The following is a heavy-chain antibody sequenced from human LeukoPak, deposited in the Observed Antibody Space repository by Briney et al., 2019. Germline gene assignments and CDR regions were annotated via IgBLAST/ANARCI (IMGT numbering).Heavy chain of an antibody. D-gene: IGHD5-24*01. CDR3: ASTITGYYYMDV. CDR2: IWYDGSNK. V-gene: IGHV3-33*01. Sequence: PGGSLRLSCAASGFTFSSYGMHWVRQAPGKGLEWVAVIWYDGSNKYYADSVKGRFTISRDNSKSTLYLQMNSLRAEDAAVYYCASTITGYYYMDVWGEGTTVTVSS. CDR1: GFTFSSYG. J-gene: IGHJ6*03.